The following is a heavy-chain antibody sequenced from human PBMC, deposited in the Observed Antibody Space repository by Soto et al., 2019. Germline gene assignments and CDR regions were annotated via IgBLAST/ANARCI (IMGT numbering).Heavy chain of an antibody. CDR1: GGSFSGYY. D-gene: IGHD3-10*01. CDR3: SGDYGSGKARYYYYGMDV. Sequence: QVQLQQWGAGLLKPSETLSLTCAVYGGSFSGYYWSWIRQPPWKGLEWIGEINHSGSTNYNPSIKSRVTISVDTSKNQFSLKLSSVTAADSAVYYCSGDYGSGKARYYYYGMDVWGQGTTVTVSS. V-gene: IGHV4-34*01. J-gene: IGHJ6*02. CDR2: INHSGST.